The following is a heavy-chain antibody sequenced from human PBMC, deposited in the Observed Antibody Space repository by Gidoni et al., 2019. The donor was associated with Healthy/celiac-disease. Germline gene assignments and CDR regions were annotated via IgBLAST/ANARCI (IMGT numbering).Heavy chain of an antibody. CDR2: ISGSGGST. D-gene: IGHD3-3*01. Sequence: EVQLLESGGGLVQPGGSLRLSCAASGLTFSSYAMSWVRQAPGKGLEWVSAISGSGGSTYYADSVKGRFTISRDNSKNTLYLQMNSLRAEDTAVYYCAKVATYYDFWSGYYTDYYGMDVWGQGTTVTVSS. CDR3: AKVATYYDFWSGYYTDYYGMDV. CDR1: GLTFSSYA. V-gene: IGHV3-23*01. J-gene: IGHJ6*02.